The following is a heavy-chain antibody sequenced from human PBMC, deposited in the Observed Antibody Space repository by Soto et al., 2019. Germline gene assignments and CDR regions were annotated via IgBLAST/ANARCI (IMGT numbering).Heavy chain of an antibody. CDR2: IYYSGST. CDR3: AREGGGSYSFDY. Sequence: QVQLQESGPGLVKPSETLSLTCTVSGGSISSYYWSWIRQPPGKGLEWIGYIYYSGSTNYNPSLKSRVTISVDTSKNQFSLKLSSVTAADTAVYYCAREGGGSYSFDYWGQGTLVTVFS. J-gene: IGHJ4*02. D-gene: IGHD2-15*01. V-gene: IGHV4-59*01. CDR1: GGSISSYY.